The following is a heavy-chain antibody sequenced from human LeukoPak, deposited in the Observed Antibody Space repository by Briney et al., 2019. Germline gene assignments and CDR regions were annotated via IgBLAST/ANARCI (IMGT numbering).Heavy chain of an antibody. CDR3: ARANDGYGYYDSSGYYDYFDY. J-gene: IGHJ4*02. V-gene: IGHV4-4*07. CDR2: IYTSGST. D-gene: IGHD3-22*01. CDR1: GGSISSYY. Sequence: SETLSLTCTVSGGSISSYYWGWIRQPAGKGLEWIGRIYTSGSTNYNPSLKSRVTMSVDTSKNQFSLKLSSVTAADTAVYYCARANDGYGYYDSSGYYDYFDYWGQGTLVTVSS.